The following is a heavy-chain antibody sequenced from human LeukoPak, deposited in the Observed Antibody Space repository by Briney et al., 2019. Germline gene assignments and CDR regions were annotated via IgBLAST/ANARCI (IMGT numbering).Heavy chain of an antibody. CDR3: ARGTYSGTWYGDY. D-gene: IGHD6-13*01. Sequence: GGSLRLSCAASGFTLGNYALSWFRQAPGKGLEWVSGITASGGGTNYADSVRGRFTISKDNSKNTLYLQMNGLRTEDTALYYCARGTYSGTWYGDYWGQGTPVTVAS. J-gene: IGHJ4*02. V-gene: IGHV3-23*01. CDR1: GFTLGNYA. CDR2: ITASGGGT.